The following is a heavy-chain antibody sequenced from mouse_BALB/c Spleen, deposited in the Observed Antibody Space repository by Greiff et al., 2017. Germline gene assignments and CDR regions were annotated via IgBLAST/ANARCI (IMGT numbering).Heavy chain of an antibody. CDR2: ISSGSSTI. CDR1: GFTFSSFG. Sequence: DVMLVESGGGLVQPGGSRKLSCAASGFTFSSFGMHWVRQAPEKGLEWVAYISSGSSTIYYADTVKGRFTISRDNPKNTLFLQMTSLRSEDTAMYYCARSYDGYPYAMDYWGQGTSVTVSS. CDR3: ARSYDGYPYAMDY. V-gene: IGHV5-17*02. D-gene: IGHD2-3*01. J-gene: IGHJ4*01.